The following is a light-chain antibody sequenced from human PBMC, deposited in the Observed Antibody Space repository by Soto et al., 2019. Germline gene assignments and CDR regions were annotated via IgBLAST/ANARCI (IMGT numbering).Light chain of an antibody. J-gene: IGKJ5*01. CDR3: QLYGISPH. V-gene: IGKV3-20*01. CDR2: ASS. Sequence: EIVLTQSPGTLSLSPGGSSTLSGKTVQSRGRNFLAWYQHKPGQAPRLLIHASSNRATGIPDTLSGGASGTDFTLTINRLEPEDSAVYYCQLYGISPHFGQGTRLEIK. CDR1: QSRGRNF.